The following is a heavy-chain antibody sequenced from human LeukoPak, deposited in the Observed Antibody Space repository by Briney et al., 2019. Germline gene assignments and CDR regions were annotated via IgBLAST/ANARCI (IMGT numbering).Heavy chain of an antibody. Sequence: GSLRLSCAASGFTFSSYAMSWVRQAPGKGLEWVSAISGSGGSTYYADSVKGRFTISRDNSKNTLYLQMNSLRAEDTAVYYCAKDGEDQYYDFWSGYSYYWGQGTLVTVSS. CDR2: ISGSGGST. CDR1: GFTFSSYA. J-gene: IGHJ4*02. D-gene: IGHD3-3*01. CDR3: AKDGEDQYYDFWSGYSYY. V-gene: IGHV3-23*01.